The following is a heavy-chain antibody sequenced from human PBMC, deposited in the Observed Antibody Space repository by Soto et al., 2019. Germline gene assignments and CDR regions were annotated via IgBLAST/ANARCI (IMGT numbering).Heavy chain of an antibody. CDR2: IAYDGTKK. J-gene: IGHJ6*02. CDR3: ARERVEYGDYQFYGMDV. CDR1: GFSFSSYA. Sequence: SLRLSCAASGFSFSSYAMHWVRQAPGKGLEWVAVIAYDGTKKYYGDSVKGRFTISRDNSNTLYLQMNSLRGEDTAVYYCARERVEYGDYQFYGMDVWGQGTTVTVSS. V-gene: IGHV3-30-3*01. D-gene: IGHD2-15*01.